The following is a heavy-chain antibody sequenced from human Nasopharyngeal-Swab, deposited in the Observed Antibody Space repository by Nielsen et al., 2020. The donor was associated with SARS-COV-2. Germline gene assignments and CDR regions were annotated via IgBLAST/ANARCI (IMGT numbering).Heavy chain of an antibody. Sequence: RQAPGKGLEWIGYIYYSGSTNYNPSLKSRVTMSVDTSKNQFSLKLSSVTAADTAVYYCARDYYGMDVWGQGTTVTVSS. V-gene: IGHV4-59*01. CDR3: ARDYYGMDV. CDR2: IYYSGST. J-gene: IGHJ6*02.